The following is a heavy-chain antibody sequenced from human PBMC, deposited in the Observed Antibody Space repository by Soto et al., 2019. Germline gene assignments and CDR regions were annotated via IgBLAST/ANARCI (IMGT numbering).Heavy chain of an antibody. CDR1: GYTFTSYG. V-gene: IGHV1-18*01. CDR3: ATCSGSYYRVCYFDY. J-gene: IGHJ4*02. CDR2: ISAYNGNT. D-gene: IGHD3-10*02. Sequence: GASVKLSCKASGYTFTSYGISWVRQAPGQGLEWMGWISAYNGNTNYAQKLQGRVTMTTDTSTSTAYMELRSLRSDDTAVYYCATCSGSYYRVCYFDYWGQGTLVTVSS.